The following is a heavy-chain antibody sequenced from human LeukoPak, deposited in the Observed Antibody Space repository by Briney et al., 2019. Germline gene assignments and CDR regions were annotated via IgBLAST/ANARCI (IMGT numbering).Heavy chain of an antibody. CDR3: ARQRDTAMVSPNWFDP. V-gene: IGHV4-59*08. J-gene: IGHJ5*02. CDR2: IYYSGST. CDR1: GGSISSYY. Sequence: SETLSLTCTVSGGSISSYYWSWIRQPPGKGLELIGYIYYSGSTNYNPSLKSRVTISVDTSKNQFSLKLSSVTAADTAVYYCARQRDTAMVSPNWFDPWGQGTLVTVSS. D-gene: IGHD5-18*01.